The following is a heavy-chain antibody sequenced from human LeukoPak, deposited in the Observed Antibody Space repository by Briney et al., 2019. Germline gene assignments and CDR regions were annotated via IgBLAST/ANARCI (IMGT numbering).Heavy chain of an antibody. Sequence: GGSLSLSCAASGFIFSGSAMHWVRQASGKGLGWVGRNRSKANSYATAYAASVKGRFTISRDDSKNTAYLQMNSLKTEDTAVYYCTRPADYWGQGTLATVSS. V-gene: IGHV3-73*01. CDR3: TRPADY. CDR2: NRSKANSYAT. CDR1: GFIFSGSA. J-gene: IGHJ4*02.